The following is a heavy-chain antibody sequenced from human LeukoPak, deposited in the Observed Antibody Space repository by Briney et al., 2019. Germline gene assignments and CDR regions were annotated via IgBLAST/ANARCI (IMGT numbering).Heavy chain of an antibody. CDR3: ARGEAWVVGAISDAFDI. V-gene: IGHV4-34*01. J-gene: IGHJ3*02. CDR2: INHSGST. Sequence: PSETLSLTCAVYGGSFSGYYWSWIRQPPGKGLEWIGEINHSGSTNYNPSLKSRVTISVDTSKNQFSLKLSSVTAADTAVYYCARGEAWVVGAISDAFDIWGQGTMVTVSS. CDR1: GGSFSGYY. D-gene: IGHD1-26*01.